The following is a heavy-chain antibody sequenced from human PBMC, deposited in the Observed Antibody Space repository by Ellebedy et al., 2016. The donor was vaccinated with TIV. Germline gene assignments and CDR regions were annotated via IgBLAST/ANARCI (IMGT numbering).Heavy chain of an antibody. CDR1: GDSISSYH. D-gene: IGHD4-17*01. Sequence: MPSETLSLTCRVSGDSISSYHWSWIRQPPGKGLEWIGYIYHSGSTNYNPSLKSRVTISIDTSKNQFSLKLSSVTAADTAFYYCARRTVTSRFDYWGQGTLDTVSS. CDR3: ARRTVTSRFDY. V-gene: IGHV4-59*08. CDR2: IYHSGST. J-gene: IGHJ4*02.